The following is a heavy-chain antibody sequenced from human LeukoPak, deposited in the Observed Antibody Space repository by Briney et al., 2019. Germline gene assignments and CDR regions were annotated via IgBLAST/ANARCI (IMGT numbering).Heavy chain of an antibody. D-gene: IGHD6-19*01. J-gene: IGHJ4*02. CDR3: ARSGGYSSPQNY. CDR2: IYSSGST. CDR1: GGSISSYY. V-gene: IGHV4-59*01. Sequence: SSETLSLTCTVSGGSISSYYWSWIRQPPGKGLEWIGYIYSSGSTNYNSSLKSRVTISVDTSKNQFSLKLTSVTAADTAVYYCARSGGYSSPQNYWGQGTLVTVS.